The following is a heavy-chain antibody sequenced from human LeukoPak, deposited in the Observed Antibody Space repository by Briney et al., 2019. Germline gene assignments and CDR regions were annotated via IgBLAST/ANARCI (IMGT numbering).Heavy chain of an antibody. J-gene: IGHJ4*02. V-gene: IGHV3-23*01. Sequence: PGGSLRLSCEASGFTFSGNAMSWVRQAPGKGLEWVSAISGSGSSTYYAGSVKGRFTISRDDSKNTLNLQMNSLRADDTAVYYCAKQRAGTCYSAVDYRGQGTLVTVSS. D-gene: IGHD2-15*01. CDR2: ISGSGSST. CDR1: GFTFSGNA. CDR3: AKQRAGTCYSAVDY.